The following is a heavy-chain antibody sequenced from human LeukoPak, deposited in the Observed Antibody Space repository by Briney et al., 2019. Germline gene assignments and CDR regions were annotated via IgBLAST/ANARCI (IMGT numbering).Heavy chain of an antibody. Sequence: SETLSLTCTVSGGSISSYYWSWIRQPAGKGLEWIGRIYTSGSTNYSPSLKSRVTMSVDTSKNQFSLKLSSVTAADTAVYYCARDRSGSYWGDAFDIWGQGTMVTVSS. J-gene: IGHJ3*02. CDR3: ARDRSGSYWGDAFDI. D-gene: IGHD1-26*01. CDR2: IYTSGST. CDR1: GGSISSYY. V-gene: IGHV4-4*07.